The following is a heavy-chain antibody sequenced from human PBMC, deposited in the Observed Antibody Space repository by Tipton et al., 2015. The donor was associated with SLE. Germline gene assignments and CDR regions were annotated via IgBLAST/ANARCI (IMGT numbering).Heavy chain of an antibody. CDR2: INHSGGT. D-gene: IGHD3/OR15-3a*01. CDR1: GGSFSGYY. CDR3: ARAPGLDRDYQYYYCMDV. V-gene: IGHV4-34*01. J-gene: IGHJ6*03. Sequence: TLSLTCAVYGGSFSGYYWSWIRQPPGKGLEWIGEINHSGGTNYNPSLKSRVTISVDTSKNQFSLKLSSVPAADSAVYYCARAPGLDRDYQYYYCMDVWGKGTAVTVSS.